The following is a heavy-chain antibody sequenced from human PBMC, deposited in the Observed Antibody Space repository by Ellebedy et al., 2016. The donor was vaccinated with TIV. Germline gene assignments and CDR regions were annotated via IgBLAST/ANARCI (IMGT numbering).Heavy chain of an antibody. Sequence: AASVKVSCKASGYTFTSHYIHWMRQDPGHGLEWMGIINPAGGTTYYAQNFQGRVTMTRDTSTSTVYMELNSLRSEDTAVYYCARDSRQWLEQYYYDYWGQGTLVIVSS. V-gene: IGHV1-46*01. J-gene: IGHJ4*02. CDR3: ARDSRQWLEQYYYDY. CDR2: INPAGGTT. CDR1: GYTFTSHY. D-gene: IGHD6-19*01.